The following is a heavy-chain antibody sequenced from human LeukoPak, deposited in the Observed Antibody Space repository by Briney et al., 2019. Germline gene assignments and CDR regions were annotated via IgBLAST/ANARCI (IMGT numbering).Heavy chain of an antibody. CDR1: GFTFSIAS. V-gene: IGHV3-15*01. CDR2: IKTKTDGGTT. D-gene: IGHD6-13*01. Sequence: GGSLRLSCAASGFTFSIASMSWVRQAPGKGLEWVGQIKTKTDGGTTDHAAPVKGRFTIPRDDSKNTLYLQMSSLKTEDTAVYYCTTHRGYSSSPTFDYWGQGTLVTVSS. J-gene: IGHJ4*02. CDR3: TTHRGYSSSPTFDY.